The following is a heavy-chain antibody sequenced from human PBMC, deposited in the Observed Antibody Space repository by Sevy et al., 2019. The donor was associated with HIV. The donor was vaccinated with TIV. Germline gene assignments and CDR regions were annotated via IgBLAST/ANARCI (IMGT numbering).Heavy chain of an antibody. J-gene: IGHJ5*02. CDR1: GDSISSGGFS. CDR3: STSLIVVLPTASPWFDP. CDR2: IYLTGAT. D-gene: IGHD2-15*01. Sequence: SETLSLTCAVSGDSISSGGFSWSWIRQPPGKALEWIGNIYLTGATYYNPSLRSRLILSLDKSTNQFSLTLTSVTVADTAVYFCSTSLIVVLPTASPWFDPWGPGTLVTVSS. V-gene: IGHV4-30-2*01.